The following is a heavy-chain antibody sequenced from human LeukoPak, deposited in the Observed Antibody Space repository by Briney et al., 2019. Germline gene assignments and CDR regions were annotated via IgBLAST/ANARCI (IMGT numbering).Heavy chain of an antibody. Sequence: PGGSLRLSCAASGFTFSSYAMSWVRQAPGKGLEWVSAISGSGGSTYYADSVKGRFTISRDNSKNTLYLQMNSLRAEDTAVYYCAKDGRRGYRYTNDYWGQGTLVTVSS. CDR1: GFTFSSYA. CDR3: AKDGRRGYRYTNDY. V-gene: IGHV3-23*01. J-gene: IGHJ4*02. D-gene: IGHD5-18*01. CDR2: ISGSGGST.